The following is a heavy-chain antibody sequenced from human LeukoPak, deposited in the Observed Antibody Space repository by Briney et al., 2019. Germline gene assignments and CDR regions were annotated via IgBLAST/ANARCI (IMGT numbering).Heavy chain of an antibody. Sequence: SETLSLTCTVSGGSISSYYWSWIRQPPGKGLEWIGYIYYSGSAAYNPSLKSRVTMSVDTSKNQFTLKPSSVTAADTAVYYCASWFCVTNTCLHMDVWGKGTTVTVSS. D-gene: IGHD3-9*01. CDR3: ASWFCVTNTCLHMDV. J-gene: IGHJ6*03. CDR1: GGSISSYY. CDR2: IYYSGSA. V-gene: IGHV4-59*08.